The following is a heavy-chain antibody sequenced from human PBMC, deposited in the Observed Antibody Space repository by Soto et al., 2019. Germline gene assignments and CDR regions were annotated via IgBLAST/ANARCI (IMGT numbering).Heavy chain of an antibody. CDR1: GFTFSGYW. D-gene: IGHD4-17*01. CDR2: INGDGRTT. CDR3: ARAAYGEYWFDP. Sequence: EVQLVESGGGVVPPGGSLRLSCAASGFTFSGYWMHWVRQAPGKGLMWVSRINGDGRTTNYADSVKGRFTISRENAKNTLYLQINSLRAEDTAVYYCARAAYGEYWFDPWGQGTLVTVSS. J-gene: IGHJ5*02. V-gene: IGHV3-74*01.